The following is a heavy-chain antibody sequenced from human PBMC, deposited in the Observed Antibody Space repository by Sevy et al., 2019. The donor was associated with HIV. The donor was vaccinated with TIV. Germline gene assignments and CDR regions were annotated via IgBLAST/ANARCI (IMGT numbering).Heavy chain of an antibody. CDR1: GFTFSSYA. CDR2: ISGSSGST. D-gene: IGHD6-13*01. Sequence: GGSLRLSCAASGFTFSSYAMSWVRQAPGKGLEWVSAISGSSGSTDDADSVKGRFTISRDNSKNTLYLQMNSLRAEDTAVYYCATEGRAAAGTYFQHWGQGTLVTVSS. CDR3: ATEGRAAAGTYFQH. J-gene: IGHJ1*01. V-gene: IGHV3-23*01.